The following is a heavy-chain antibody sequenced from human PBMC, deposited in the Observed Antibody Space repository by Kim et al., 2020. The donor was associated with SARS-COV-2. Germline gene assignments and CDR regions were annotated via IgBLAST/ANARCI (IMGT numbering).Heavy chain of an antibody. V-gene: IGHV3-48*02. J-gene: IGHJ6*02. CDR3: ARGMTTVMYYYYYGMDV. Sequence: GGSLRLSCAASGFTFSSYSMNWVRQAPGKGLEWVSYISSSSSTIYYADSVKGRFTISRDNAKNSLYLQMNSLRDEDTAVYYCARGMTTVMYYYYYGMDVWGQGTTVTVSS. CDR2: ISSSSSTI. CDR1: GFTFSSYS. D-gene: IGHD4-17*01.